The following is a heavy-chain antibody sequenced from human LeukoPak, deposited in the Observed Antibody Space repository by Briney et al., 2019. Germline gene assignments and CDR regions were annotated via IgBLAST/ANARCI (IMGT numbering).Heavy chain of an antibody. D-gene: IGHD4-17*01. J-gene: IGHJ4*02. CDR3: ARNDYGDYFY. CDR2: IIPIFGTA. CDR1: GGTFSSYA. Sequence: ASVKVSCKASGGTFSSYAIRWVRQAPGQGLEWMGGIIPIFGTANYAQKFQGRVTITADKSTSTAYMELSSLRSEDTAVYYCARNDYGDYFYWGQGTLVTVSS. V-gene: IGHV1-69*06.